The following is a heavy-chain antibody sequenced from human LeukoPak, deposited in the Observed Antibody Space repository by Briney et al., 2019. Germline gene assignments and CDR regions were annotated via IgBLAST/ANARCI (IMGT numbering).Heavy chain of an antibody. D-gene: IGHD6-19*01. J-gene: IGHJ5*02. Sequence: SETLSLTCAVYGGSFSGYYWSWLRQPPGKGLEWIGEINHSGSTNYNPSLKSRVTISVDTSKNQFSLKLSSVTAAATAVYYCARAWRIAVAGHNCFDPWGQGTLVTVSS. CDR3: ARAWRIAVAGHNCFDP. V-gene: IGHV4-34*01. CDR1: GGSFSGYY. CDR2: INHSGST.